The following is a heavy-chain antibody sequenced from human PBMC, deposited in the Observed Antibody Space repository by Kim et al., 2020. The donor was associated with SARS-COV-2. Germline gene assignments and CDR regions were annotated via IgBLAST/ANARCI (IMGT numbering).Heavy chain of an antibody. J-gene: IGHJ4*02. CDR2: IYYSGST. CDR1: GGSISSGGYY. CDR3: VRGRLTIFGVVNSFDY. Sequence: TLSLTCTVSGGSISSGGYYWSWIRQHPGKGLEWIGYIYYSGSTYYNPSLKSRVTISVDTSKNQFSLKLSSVTAADTAVYYCVRGRLTIFGVVNSFDYWGQGTLVTVSS. V-gene: IGHV4-31*03. D-gene: IGHD3-3*01.